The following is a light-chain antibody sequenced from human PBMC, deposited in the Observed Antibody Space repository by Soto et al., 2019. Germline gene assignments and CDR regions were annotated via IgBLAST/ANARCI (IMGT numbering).Light chain of an antibody. CDR1: QIVSNTY. CDR2: ATS. V-gene: IGKV3-20*01. J-gene: IGKJ2*01. Sequence: EIVLTQSPGTLSLSPGEGAALSCRASQIVSNTYLAWYQQKPGQPPRLLIHATSSRATGIPDRFSGSGSGTAFTLTISRLEPEDFALYYCQQYVSSLGVYTFGQGTKLEI. CDR3: QQYVSSLGVYT.